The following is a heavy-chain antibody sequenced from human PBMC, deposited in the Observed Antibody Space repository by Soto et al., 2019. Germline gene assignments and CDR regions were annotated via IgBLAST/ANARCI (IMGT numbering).Heavy chain of an antibody. CDR2: ISYDGSNK. V-gene: IGHV3-30-3*01. CDR3: ARGAAAGTDYFDY. CDR1: GFTFSSYA. J-gene: IGHJ4*02. Sequence: PGGSLRLSCAASGFTFSSYAMHWVRQAPGKGLEWVAVISYDGSNKYYADSVKGRFTISRDNSKNTLYLQMNSLRAEDTAVYYCARGAAAGTDYFDYWGQGTLVTVSS. D-gene: IGHD6-13*01.